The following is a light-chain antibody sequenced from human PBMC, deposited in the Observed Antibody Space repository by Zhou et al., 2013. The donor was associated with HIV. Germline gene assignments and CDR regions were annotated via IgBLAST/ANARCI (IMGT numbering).Light chain of an antibody. V-gene: IGKV3-20*01. CDR2: GSS. CDR3: QQYSISPWT. CDR1: QAISSNY. J-gene: IGKJ1*01. Sequence: EAVLTQSPGTLSLSPGERATLSCRASQAISSNYLAWYQQKPGQAPRLLIYGSSSRATGIPDRFSGSGSETDFTLTISRLEPEDSAVYYCQQYSISPWTFGQGTKVEIK.